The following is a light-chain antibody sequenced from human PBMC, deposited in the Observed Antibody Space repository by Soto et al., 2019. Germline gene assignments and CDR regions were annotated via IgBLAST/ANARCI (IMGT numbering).Light chain of an antibody. V-gene: IGLV1-51*02. CDR2: ANN. CDR3: ATWDDSLNGWV. J-gene: IGLJ3*02. Sequence: QSVLTQSPSVSAAPGQKVTISCSGSSSNIGNNYVSWYQQLPGTAPKLLIYANNQRSSGAPDRFSGSKSGTSASLAISGLQSEDESDYYCATWDDSLNGWVFGGGTKLTVL. CDR1: SSNIGNNY.